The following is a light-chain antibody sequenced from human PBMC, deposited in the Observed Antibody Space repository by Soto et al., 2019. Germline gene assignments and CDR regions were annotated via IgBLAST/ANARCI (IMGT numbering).Light chain of an antibody. V-gene: IGKV3-11*01. CDR1: QSVSSY. CDR3: QQRRNSPPT. J-gene: IGKJ3*01. CDR2: DAS. Sequence: EIVLTQSPATLSLSPGERATLSCRASQSVSSYLAWYQQRPGQAPTLLIYDASNRATGIPARFSGSGSGTDFTLTIRSLEPDNFAIYYCQQRRNSPPTFGPGTKVDIK.